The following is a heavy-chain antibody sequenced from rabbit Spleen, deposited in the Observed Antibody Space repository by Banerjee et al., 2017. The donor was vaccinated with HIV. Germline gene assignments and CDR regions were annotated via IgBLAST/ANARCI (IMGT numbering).Heavy chain of an antibody. CDR3: ARDDHSGWAANL. D-gene: IGHD4-1*01. CDR1: GIDFSSYYY. CDR2: IYSGSSGST. J-gene: IGHJ4*01. Sequence: QQQLEESGGGLVKPGGTLTLTCKASGIDFSSYYYMCWVRQAPGKGLELIACIYSGSSGSTYYASWAKGRFTISKTSPTTVTLQMTSLTAADTATYFCARDDHSGWAANLWGQGTLVTVS. V-gene: IGHV1S45*01.